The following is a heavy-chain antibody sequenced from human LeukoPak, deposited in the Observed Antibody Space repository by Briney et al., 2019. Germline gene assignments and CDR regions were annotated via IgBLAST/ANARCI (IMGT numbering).Heavy chain of an antibody. Sequence: ASVKVSCKASGYTFISFEINWVRQAAGQGLEWMGWMNPNNGNTGYAQRFQGRITMTRDTSISTAYMELSGLRSDDTALYYCARGLVYCSGGYRPGDYWGQGTLVTVSS. CDR3: ARGLVYCSGGYRPGDY. D-gene: IGHD2-15*01. CDR1: GYTFISFE. CDR2: MNPNNGNT. J-gene: IGHJ4*02. V-gene: IGHV1-8*01.